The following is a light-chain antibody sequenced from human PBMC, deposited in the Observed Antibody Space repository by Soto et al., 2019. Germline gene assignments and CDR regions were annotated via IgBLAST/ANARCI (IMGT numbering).Light chain of an antibody. CDR2: EVI. CDR1: SSDVGGYNY. J-gene: IGLJ1*01. V-gene: IGLV2-8*02. Sequence: AYRSRWQPVTINRNGTSSDVGGYNYVSWYQQHPGKAPKLLIYEVIKRPSGVPDRFSASRSGNTASLTVSGLQAEDEADYYCSSYAGSNTPYVFGTGTKVTVL. CDR3: SSYAGSNTPYV.